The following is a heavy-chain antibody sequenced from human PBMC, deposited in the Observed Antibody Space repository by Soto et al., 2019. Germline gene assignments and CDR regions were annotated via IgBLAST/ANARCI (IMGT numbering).Heavy chain of an antibody. Sequence: TSETLSLTCTVSGGSISSYYWSWIRQPPGKGLEWIGYIYYSGSTNYNPSLKSRGTISVETSKNKFSLKLSSVTAADTAVYYCERFVWELSSPRVFDYWGQGTLVTVSS. CDR2: IYYSGST. CDR1: GGSISSYY. V-gene: IGHV4-59*01. CDR3: ERFVWELSSPRVFDY. J-gene: IGHJ4*02. D-gene: IGHD1-7*01.